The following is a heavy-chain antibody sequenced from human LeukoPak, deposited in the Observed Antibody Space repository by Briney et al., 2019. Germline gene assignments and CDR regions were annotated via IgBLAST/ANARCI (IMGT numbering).Heavy chain of an antibody. CDR1: GGSISSYY. D-gene: IGHD3-10*01. J-gene: IGHJ3*02. V-gene: IGHV4-59*12. CDR2: IYYSGST. Sequence: NPSETLSLTCTVSGGSISSYYWSWIRQPPGKGLEWIGYIYYSGSTNYNSSFKSRVTISIDTSRNQFSLKLNSVTAADTAVYYCAKSNGYGLVDIWGQGTMVTVSS. CDR3: AKSNGYGLVDI.